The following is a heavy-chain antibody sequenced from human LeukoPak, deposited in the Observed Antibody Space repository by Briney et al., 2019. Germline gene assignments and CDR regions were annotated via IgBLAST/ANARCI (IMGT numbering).Heavy chain of an antibody. CDR2: IYHSGST. V-gene: IGHV4-30-2*01. J-gene: IGHJ4*02. D-gene: IGHD3-10*01. CDR3: AREGGSGNIDY. CDR1: GGSISSGGYS. Sequence: SETLSLTRAVSGGSISSGGYSWSWIRQPPGKALEWIGYIYHSGSTYYNPSLKSRVTISVDRFKNQFSLRLSSVTAADTAVYYCAREGGSGNIDYWGQGTLVTVSS.